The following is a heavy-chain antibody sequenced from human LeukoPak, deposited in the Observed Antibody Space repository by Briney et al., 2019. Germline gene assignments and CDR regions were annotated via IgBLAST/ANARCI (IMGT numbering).Heavy chain of an antibody. D-gene: IGHD2-8*02. J-gene: IGHJ4*02. Sequence: SETLSLTCTVSGGSISSYYWSWIRQPAGKGLEWIGYIYYSGSTNYNPSLKSRVTISVDTSKNQFSLKLSSVTAADTAVYYCARGNYWSEFDYWGQGTLVTVSS. CDR2: IYYSGST. V-gene: IGHV4-59*01. CDR1: GGSISSYY. CDR3: ARGNYWSEFDY.